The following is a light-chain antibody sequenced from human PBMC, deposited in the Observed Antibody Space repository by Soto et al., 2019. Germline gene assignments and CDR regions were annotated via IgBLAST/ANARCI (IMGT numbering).Light chain of an antibody. Sequence: EIVLTQSPGTLSLSPGDRATLSCRASETVTGKYLAWYQQKAGQAPRLLIFAASNRATGIPDRFSGSGSGTDFTLTIDSLQAEDFAVYYCQQFHTWPVTFGGGTKVEI. V-gene: IGKV3-20*01. CDR3: QQFHTWPVT. CDR2: AAS. CDR1: ETVTGKY. J-gene: IGKJ4*01.